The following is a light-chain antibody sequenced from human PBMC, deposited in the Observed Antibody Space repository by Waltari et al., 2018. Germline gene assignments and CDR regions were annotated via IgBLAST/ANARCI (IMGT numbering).Light chain of an antibody. J-gene: IGKJ4*01. CDR3: QQLNSYPPT. Sequence: IQMTQSPSSLSASVGDRVTITCRASQSISSSLNWYQQIPGKAPKLLIYAASTLQSGVPSRFSGSGSGTDFTLTISSLQPEDFATYYCQQLNSYPPTFGGGTKVEIK. CDR2: AAS. CDR1: QSISSS. V-gene: IGKV1-39*01.